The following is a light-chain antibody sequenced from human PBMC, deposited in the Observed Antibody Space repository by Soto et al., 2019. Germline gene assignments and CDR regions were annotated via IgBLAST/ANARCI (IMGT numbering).Light chain of an antibody. CDR3: QQYLSSPPT. Sequence: EIVLTQSPGTLSLASGERATLSCRASQSVSSSCLAWYQQKPGQAPRLLIYGTSNRATGIPDRFSGSGSGTDFSLTISRLEPEDFAVNYCQQYLSSPPTFGQGTKVEIK. J-gene: IGKJ1*01. CDR1: QSVSSSC. CDR2: GTS. V-gene: IGKV3-20*01.